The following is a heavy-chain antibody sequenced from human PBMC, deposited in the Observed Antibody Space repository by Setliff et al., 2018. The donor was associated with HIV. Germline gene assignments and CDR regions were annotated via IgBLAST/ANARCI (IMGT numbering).Heavy chain of an antibody. CDR2: IYYSGNT. D-gene: IGHD5-18*01. CDR1: GGSIINHF. CDR3: ARSPGVDTNMAFDY. Sequence: SETLPLTCTVSGGSIINHFWSWIRLPPGKGLEYIGYIYYSGNTDYNPSLKSRVTISVDRSKNQFSLKLTSVTAAETAVYYCARSPGVDTNMAFDYWGQGMLVTVSS. V-gene: IGHV4-59*11. J-gene: IGHJ4*02.